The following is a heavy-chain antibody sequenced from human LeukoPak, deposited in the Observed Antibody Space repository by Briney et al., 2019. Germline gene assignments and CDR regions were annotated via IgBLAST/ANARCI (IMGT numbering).Heavy chain of an antibody. V-gene: IGHV3-23*01. D-gene: IGHD3-10*01. CDR2: ISGSGGGT. CDR1: GFTFSSYA. CDR3: AKWGGSGSLYFYYMDV. J-gene: IGHJ6*03. Sequence: PGGSPRLSCAASGFTFSSYAMSWVRQAPGKGLEWVSRISGSGGGTYYADSVKDRFAISRDNSKNTLYLQVNSLGAEDTAVYFWAKWGGSGSLYFYYMDVWGKGTTVTVSS.